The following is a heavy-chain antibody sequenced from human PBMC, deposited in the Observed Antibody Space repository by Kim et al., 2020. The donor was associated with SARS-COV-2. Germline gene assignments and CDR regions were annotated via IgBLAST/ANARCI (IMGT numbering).Heavy chain of an antibody. CDR1: GYTFTSYG. CDR2: ISAYNGNR. CDR3: ARDPPDYDFWSGPSWDGMDV. J-gene: IGHJ6*02. D-gene: IGHD3-3*01. Sequence: ASVKVSCKASGYTFTSYGISWVRQAPGQGLEWMGWISAYNGNRNYAQKFQGRVTMTTDTSTSTAYMELRSLRSDVTAVYYCARDPPDYDFWSGPSWDGMDVWGQGTTVTVSS. V-gene: IGHV1-18*04.